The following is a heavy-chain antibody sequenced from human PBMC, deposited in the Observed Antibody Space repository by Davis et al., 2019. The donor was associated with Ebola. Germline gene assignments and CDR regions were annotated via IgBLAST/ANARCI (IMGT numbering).Heavy chain of an antibody. CDR1: GGSVSSTSYY. D-gene: IGHD2-15*01. V-gene: IGHV4-39*07. CDR3: ARFPVVYYYYYGMDV. J-gene: IGHJ6*02. Sequence: MPSETLSLTCTVSGGSVSSTSYYWGWIRQPPGKGLEWIGEISHHNGYTNYNPSLKSRVTISVDTSKNQFSLKLSSVTAADTAVYYCARFPVVYYYYYGMDVWGQGTTVTVSS. CDR2: ISHHNGYT.